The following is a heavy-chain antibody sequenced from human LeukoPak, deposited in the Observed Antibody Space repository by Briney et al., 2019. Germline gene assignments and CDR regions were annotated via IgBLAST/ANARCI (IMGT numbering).Heavy chain of an antibody. CDR3: ARVPLRFLEPFDY. CDR1: SGSDRGYY. J-gene: IGHJ4*02. Sequence: SETLSLTCAVYSGSDRGYYWSWIRQPPGKGPEWIGEISDRGRTHYNPSLESRVSMSVDTSKNQFALQLNSVTAADTAVYYCARVPLRFLEPFDYWGQGILVTVSS. CDR2: ISDRGRT. V-gene: IGHV4-34*01. D-gene: IGHD3-3*01.